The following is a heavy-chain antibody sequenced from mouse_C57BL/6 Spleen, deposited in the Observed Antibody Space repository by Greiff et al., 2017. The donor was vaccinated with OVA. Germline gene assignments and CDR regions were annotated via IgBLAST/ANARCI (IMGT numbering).Heavy chain of an antibody. J-gene: IGHJ4*01. Sequence: VQLQQSGAELARPGASVKLSCKASGYTFTSYGISWVKQRTGKGLEWIGEIYPRSGNTYYNEKFKGKATLTADKSSSTAYMELRSLTSEDSAVYFCARSGSPYAMDYWGQGTSVTVSS. D-gene: IGHD3-1*01. CDR2: IYPRSGNT. V-gene: IGHV1-81*01. CDR1: GYTFTSYG. CDR3: ARSGSPYAMDY.